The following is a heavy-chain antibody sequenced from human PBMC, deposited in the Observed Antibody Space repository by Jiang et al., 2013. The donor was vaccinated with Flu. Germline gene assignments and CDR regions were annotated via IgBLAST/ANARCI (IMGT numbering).Heavy chain of an antibody. D-gene: IGHD1-1*01. CDR1: GFTFSAYS. V-gene: IGHV3-21*01. CDR3: ARDGGEYNDYYYGMDV. Sequence: VQLLESGGGLVKPGGSLRLSCAVSGFTFSAYSMYWVRQAPGKGLEWVSSITSAGSYIYYADSVKGRFTISRDNAKNSLYLQMDSLRAEDTAVYYCARDGGEYNDYYYGMDVWGRRDRRSPSP. CDR2: ITSAGSYI. J-gene: IGHJ6*02.